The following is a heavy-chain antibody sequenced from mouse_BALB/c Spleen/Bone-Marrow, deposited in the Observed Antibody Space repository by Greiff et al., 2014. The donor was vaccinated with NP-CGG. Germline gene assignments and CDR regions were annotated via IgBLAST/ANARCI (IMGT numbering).Heavy chain of an antibody. CDR3: ARRDYSFAY. D-gene: IGHD2-13*01. Sequence: QVQLQQSGAELVRPGTSVKVSCKASGYAFTNYLIEWVKQRPGQGLEWIGVINPGSGGTNYNEKFKGKATLTADKSSSTAYMQLSSLTSADSAVYFCARRDYSFAYWGQGTLVTVSA. J-gene: IGHJ3*01. CDR1: GYAFTNYL. V-gene: IGHV1-54*01. CDR2: INPGSGGT.